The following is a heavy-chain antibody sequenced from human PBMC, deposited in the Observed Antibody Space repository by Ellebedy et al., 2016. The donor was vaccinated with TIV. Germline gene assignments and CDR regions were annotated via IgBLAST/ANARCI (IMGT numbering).Heavy chain of an antibody. V-gene: IGHV3-23*01. CDR3: AKVQYGPGDP. D-gene: IGHD3-10*01. CDR2: ISISGGTT. Sequence: GESLKISCAASGFTFSSYWMSWVRQAPGKGLEWVSAISISGGTTYYADSVKGRFTISRDNSKNMLSVQMNGLRAEDTAVYYCAKVQYGPGDPWGQGTLVTVSS. CDR1: GFTFSSYW. J-gene: IGHJ5*02.